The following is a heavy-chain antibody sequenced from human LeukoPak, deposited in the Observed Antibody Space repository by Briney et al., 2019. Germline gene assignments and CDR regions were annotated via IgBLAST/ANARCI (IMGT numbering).Heavy chain of an antibody. Sequence: PGGSLRLSCAASGFTFSSYGMHWVRQAPGKGLEWVAVISYDGSNKYYADSVKGRFTISRDNSKNTLYLQMNSLRAEDTAVYYCAKVGPPGIAAHYYDYWGQGTLVTVSS. J-gene: IGHJ4*02. V-gene: IGHV3-30*18. CDR1: GFTFSSYG. D-gene: IGHD6-13*01. CDR3: AKVGPPGIAAHYYDY. CDR2: ISYDGSNK.